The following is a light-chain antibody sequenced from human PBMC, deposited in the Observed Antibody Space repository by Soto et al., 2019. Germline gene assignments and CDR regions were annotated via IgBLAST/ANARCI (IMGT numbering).Light chain of an antibody. Sequence: EIVMTQSPATLSVSPGGRATLSCRASQSVDINLAWYQQRPGQSPRLLVYGAFTRAAGLPARFSGRGSGTEFTLTISSLQFEDFAVYYCQQYNNSPHTFGQGTKLEI. V-gene: IGKV3-15*01. CDR3: QQYNNSPHT. CDR1: QSVDIN. J-gene: IGKJ2*01. CDR2: GAF.